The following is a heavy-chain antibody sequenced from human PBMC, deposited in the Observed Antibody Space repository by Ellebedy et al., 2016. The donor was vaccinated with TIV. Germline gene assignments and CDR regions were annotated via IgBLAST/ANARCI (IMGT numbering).Heavy chain of an antibody. CDR1: GYTFTSDG. CDR2: ISTYSGNT. J-gene: IGHJ4*02. V-gene: IGHV1-18*04. CDR3: ARDDDIVVVPAAMGSGQVMDY. D-gene: IGHD2-2*01. Sequence: ASVKVSCKASGYTFTSDGISWVRQAPGQGLEWMGWISTYSGNTNYAQKFQGRVTITADKSTSTAYMELSSLRSEDTAVYYCARDDDIVVVPAAMGSGQVMDYWGQGTLVTVSS.